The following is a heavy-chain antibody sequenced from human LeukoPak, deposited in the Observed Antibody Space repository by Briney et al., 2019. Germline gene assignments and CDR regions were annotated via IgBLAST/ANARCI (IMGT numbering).Heavy chain of an antibody. V-gene: IGHV3-23*01. CDR2: ISGSSGST. J-gene: IGHJ4*02. Sequence: GGSLRLSCAASGFTFKNYAMSWVRQAPGKGLEWVSTISGSSGSTYYADSVKGRFTISRNNSKNTLSLQMNSLRAEDTAVYFCAKGSMFSMAAFGYWGQGALVTVSS. CDR3: AKGSMFSMAAFGY. CDR1: GFTFKNYA. D-gene: IGHD3-10*02.